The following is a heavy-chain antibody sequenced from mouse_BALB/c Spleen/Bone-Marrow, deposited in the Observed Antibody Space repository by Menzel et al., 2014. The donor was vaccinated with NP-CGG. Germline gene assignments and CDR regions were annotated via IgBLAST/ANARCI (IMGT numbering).Heavy chain of an antibody. CDR1: GFSLTGYG. Sequence: VMLVESGPGLVAPSQSLSITCTVSGFSLTGYGVHWVRQPPGKGLEWLGVIWAGGSTNYNSALMSRLSISKDNSKSQVFLKMNSLQTDDTAMYYCASPIYYDYPLFAYWGQGTLVTVSA. V-gene: IGHV2-9*02. CDR2: IWAGGST. D-gene: IGHD2-4*01. CDR3: ASPIYYDYPLFAY. J-gene: IGHJ3*01.